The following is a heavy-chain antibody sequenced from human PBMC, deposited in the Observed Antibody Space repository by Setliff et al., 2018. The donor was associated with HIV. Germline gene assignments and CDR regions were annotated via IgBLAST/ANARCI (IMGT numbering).Heavy chain of an antibody. CDR3: SNWNTTIDADP. V-gene: IGHV4-34*01. CDR2: ITPSGAT. Sequence: ETLSLTCAVYGGSVSGHYWGWFRQPPGKGLEWIGEITPSGATNYLPSLKSRVTMSLDTSKNQFSLKLTSVTAADTALYYCSNWNTTIDADPWGQGTLVTVSS. CDR1: GGSVSGHY. D-gene: IGHD5-18*01. J-gene: IGHJ5*02.